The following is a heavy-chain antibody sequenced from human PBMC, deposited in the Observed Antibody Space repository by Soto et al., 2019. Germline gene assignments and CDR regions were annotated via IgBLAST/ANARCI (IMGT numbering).Heavy chain of an antibody. D-gene: IGHD6-19*01. CDR1: GGSFNGSY. CDR2: INHSGVT. CDR3: ARFSGSYYYAMDV. Sequence: SDTLALSCAVYGGSFNGSYWCWIRQPPGKGLEWIGEINHSGVTNYKPSLKRRVTISVDTSKNQFSLQLKSVTAADKALYYCARFSGSYYYAMDVWGQGSTVT. J-gene: IGHJ6*02. V-gene: IGHV4-34*01.